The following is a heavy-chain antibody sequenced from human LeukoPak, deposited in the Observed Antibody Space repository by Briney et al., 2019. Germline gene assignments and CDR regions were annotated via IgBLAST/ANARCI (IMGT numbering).Heavy chain of an antibody. Sequence: PGGSLRLSCAASGFTFSDYYMSWIRQAPGKGLEWVSYISSSGSTIYYADSVKGRFTISRDNATNSLYLQMNSLGAEDTAVYYCARPPDYGDYAGNYFDYWGQGTLVTVSS. CDR3: ARPPDYGDYAGNYFDY. J-gene: IGHJ4*02. V-gene: IGHV3-11*01. D-gene: IGHD4-17*01. CDR2: ISSSGSTI. CDR1: GFTFSDYY.